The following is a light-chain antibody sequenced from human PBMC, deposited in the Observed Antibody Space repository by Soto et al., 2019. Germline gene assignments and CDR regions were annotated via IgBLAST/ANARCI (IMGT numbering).Light chain of an antibody. V-gene: IGKV1-27*01. CDR2: TAS. CDR3: QNYDSAPWT. CDR1: RDITDY. J-gene: IGKJ1*01. Sequence: DFQMTQSPSSLSASVGDRVIITCRASRDITDYLAWYQQKPGQVPKLLVYTASTLQSGVPSRFTASGSGTDFTLTITGLQPEDFATYYCQNYDSAPWTFGQGTKVEF.